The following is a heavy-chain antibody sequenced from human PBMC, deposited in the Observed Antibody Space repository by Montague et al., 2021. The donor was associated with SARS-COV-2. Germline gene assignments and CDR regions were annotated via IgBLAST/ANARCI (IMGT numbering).Heavy chain of an antibody. Sequence: SLRLSCAASGFTFDDYTMHWVRQAPGKGLEWVSLISWDGGSTYYADSVKGRFTISRDNSKNSLYLQMNSLRTEDTALYYCAKDISGGAWVDYGDYVHWGQGTLVTVSS. V-gene: IGHV3-43*01. D-gene: IGHD4-17*01. J-gene: IGHJ4*02. CDR1: GFTFDDYT. CDR3: AKDISGGAWVDYGDYVH. CDR2: ISWDGGST.